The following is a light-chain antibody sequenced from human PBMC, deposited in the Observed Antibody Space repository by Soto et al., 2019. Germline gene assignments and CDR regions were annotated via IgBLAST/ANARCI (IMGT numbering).Light chain of an antibody. CDR2: LGS. Sequence: DIVMTQSPLSLPVTPGEPASISCRSSESLMYDNGYVFLDWYLKKPGQPPQLLIYLGSNRASGVPERFSGSVSGTDFTLKISRVDVGVYYCMQTRQMPRTFGGGTTVAIK. CDR1: ESLMYDNGYVF. J-gene: IGKJ4*01. V-gene: IGKV2-28*01. CDR3: MQTRQMPRT.